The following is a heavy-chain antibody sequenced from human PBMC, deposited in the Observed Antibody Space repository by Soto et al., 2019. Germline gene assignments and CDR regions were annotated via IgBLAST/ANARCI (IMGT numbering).Heavy chain of an antibody. CDR2: INPDGSGE. CDR1: GFSFSGSW. Sequence: EVPLVESGGGLVQPGGSLRLSCEASGFSFSGSWMTWVRQAPGRGLEWLAKINPDGSGEYYVDSVKGRFTISRDNARRSLFFQMRSLRDADTDVYFCAREHAFGLDYWGQGTLVIVSS. J-gene: IGHJ4*02. D-gene: IGHD3-10*01. V-gene: IGHV3-7*04. CDR3: AREHAFGLDY.